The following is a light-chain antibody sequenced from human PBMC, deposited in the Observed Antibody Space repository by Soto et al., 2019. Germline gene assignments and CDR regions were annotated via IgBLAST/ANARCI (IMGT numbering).Light chain of an antibody. Sequence: EIVMTKSPATLSMSPGERATLSCRATQIVNSNLAWYQHRPGQAPRLLIYGASIRPTGIPARFSGSGSGTDFTLTIDSLQSEHFPVYSCQQYNDWPPMYTFGQGTKLEIK. CDR3: QQYNDWPPMYT. V-gene: IGKV3-15*01. CDR2: GAS. J-gene: IGKJ2*01. CDR1: QIVNSN.